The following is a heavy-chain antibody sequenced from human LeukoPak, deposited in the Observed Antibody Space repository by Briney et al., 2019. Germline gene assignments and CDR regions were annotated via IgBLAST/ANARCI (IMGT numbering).Heavy chain of an antibody. CDR3: ARGPEGAAALNWFDP. J-gene: IGHJ5*02. D-gene: IGHD6-13*01. CDR2: IYYSGST. V-gene: IGHV4-59*12. Sequence: SETLSLTCTVSGGSISSYYWSWIRQPPGKGLEWIGYIYYSGSTNYNPSLKSRVTISVDTSKNQFSLKLSSVTAADTAVYYCARGPEGAAALNWFDPWGQGTLVTVSS. CDR1: GGSISSYY.